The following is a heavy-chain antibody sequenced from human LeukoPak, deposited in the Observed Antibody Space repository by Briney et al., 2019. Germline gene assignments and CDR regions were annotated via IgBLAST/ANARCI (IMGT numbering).Heavy chain of an antibody. Sequence: CQTLSLTCTVSGGSISSGGYYWSWIRQHPGKGLERIGYIYYSGRTYYNPSLKSRVTISVDTSKNQFSLKLSSVTAADTAVYYCARWPVRPGASYFDYWGQGTLVTVSS. CDR1: GGSISSGGYY. V-gene: IGHV4-31*03. J-gene: IGHJ4*02. CDR3: ARWPVRPGASYFDY. D-gene: IGHD3-10*01. CDR2: IYYSGRT.